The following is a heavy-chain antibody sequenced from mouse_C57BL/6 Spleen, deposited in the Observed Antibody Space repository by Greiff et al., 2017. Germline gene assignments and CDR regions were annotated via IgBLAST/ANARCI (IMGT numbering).Heavy chain of an antibody. CDR2: IYPGDGDT. CDR1: GYAFSSSW. J-gene: IGHJ4*01. CDR3: ARAGYSNYEYYAMDY. D-gene: IGHD2-5*01. Sequence: VQRVESGPELVKPGASVKISCKASGYAFSSSWMNWVKQRPGKGLEWIGRIYPGDGDTNYNGKFKGKATLTADKSSSTAYMQLSSLTSEDSAVYYCARAGYSNYEYYAMDYWGQGTSVTVSS. V-gene: IGHV1-82*01.